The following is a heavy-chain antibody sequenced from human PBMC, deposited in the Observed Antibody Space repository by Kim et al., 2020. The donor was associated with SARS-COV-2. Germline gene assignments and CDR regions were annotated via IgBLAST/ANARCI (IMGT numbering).Heavy chain of an antibody. D-gene: IGHD4-17*01. CDR3: AKVSGDYGEDYFDY. Sequence: ADSVKGRFTISRDNSKNTLYLQMNSLRAEDTAVYYCAKVSGDYGEDYFDYWGQGTLVTVSS. J-gene: IGHJ4*02. V-gene: IGHV3-23*01.